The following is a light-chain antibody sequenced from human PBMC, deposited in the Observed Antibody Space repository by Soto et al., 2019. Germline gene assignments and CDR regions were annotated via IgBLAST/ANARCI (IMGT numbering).Light chain of an antibody. J-gene: IGKJ1*01. CDR2: KAS. CDR3: QQYNNYGSWT. CDR1: QSISAG. V-gene: IGKV1-5*03. Sequence: DIQMTQSPSTLSASVGDRVTITCRASQSISAGLAWYQQKPGKAPKLLIYKASSLESGVPSRFSGSGSGTEFTLTISSLQPDDFATYYCQQYNNYGSWTFGQGTKVEIK.